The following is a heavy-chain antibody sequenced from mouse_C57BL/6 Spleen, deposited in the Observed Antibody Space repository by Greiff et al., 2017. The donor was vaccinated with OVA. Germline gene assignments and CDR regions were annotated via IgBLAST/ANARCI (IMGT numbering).Heavy chain of an antibody. CDR3: ARSAGSSLVDY. Sequence: QVQLQQPGAELVMPGASVKLSCKASGYTFTSYWMHWVKQRPGQGLEWIGEIDPSDSYTNYNQKFKGKSTLTVDKSSSTAYMQLSSLTSEDSAVYYCARSAGSSLVDYWGQGTTLTVSS. CDR2: IDPSDSYT. J-gene: IGHJ2*01. D-gene: IGHD1-1*01. V-gene: IGHV1-69*01. CDR1: GYTFTSYW.